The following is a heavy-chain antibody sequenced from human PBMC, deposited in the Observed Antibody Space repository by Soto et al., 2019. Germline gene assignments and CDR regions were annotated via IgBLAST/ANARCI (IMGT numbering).Heavy chain of an antibody. CDR2: ISGPGSTI. Sequence: DERGVASGGGLGQSGGSLRLSCAASGFTFKTYSMYWVRGAPGNGLEGISCISGPGSTIKHADSVQGRFSVSRANANGSPHLQMNNLRDDDTAVYYCARDGCSSASCYTYMRAFDVWGQGTEVSVSS. D-gene: IGHD2-2*02. CDR1: GFTFKTYS. J-gene: IGHJ3*01. V-gene: IGHV3-48*02. CDR3: ARDGCSSASCYTYMRAFDV.